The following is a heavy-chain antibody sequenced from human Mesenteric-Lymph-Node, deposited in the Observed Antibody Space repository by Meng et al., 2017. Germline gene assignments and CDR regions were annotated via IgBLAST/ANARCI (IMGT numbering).Heavy chain of an antibody. V-gene: IGHV3-23*01. Sequence: GESLKISCAASGFIFNYYGMVWVRQAPGKEPEWVSAINANDGKTNYAGSVRGRFTISRDNSKNTLYLQMDSLRVEDTAVYYCVTRNLESWTWEYFGSWGQGTLVTVAS. J-gene: IGHJ4*02. D-gene: IGHD3-3*01. CDR3: VTRNLESWTWEYFGS. CDR1: GFIFNYYG. CDR2: INANDGKT.